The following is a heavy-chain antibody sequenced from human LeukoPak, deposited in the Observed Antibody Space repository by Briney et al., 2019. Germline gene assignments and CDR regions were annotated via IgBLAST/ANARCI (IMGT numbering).Heavy chain of an antibody. D-gene: IGHD7-27*01. CDR3: ARDGSSWDDAFDI. Sequence: PSETLSLTCTVSGGSISSGGYYWNWIRQPPGKGLEWIGYIYHSGSTYYNPSLKSRVTISVDRSKNQFSLKLSSVTAADTAVYYCARDGSSWDDAFDIWGQGTMVTVSS. CDR1: GGSISSGGYY. J-gene: IGHJ3*02. V-gene: IGHV4-30-2*01. CDR2: IYHSGST.